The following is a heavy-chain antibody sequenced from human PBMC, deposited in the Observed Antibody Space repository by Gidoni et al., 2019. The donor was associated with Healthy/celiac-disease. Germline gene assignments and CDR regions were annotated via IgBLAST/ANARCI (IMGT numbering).Heavy chain of an antibody. CDR1: GFTFDDYA. Sequence: EVQLVESGGGLVQPGRSLRLSCAASGFTFDDYAMHWVRQAPGKGLEWVSGISWNSGSIGYADSGKGRFTISRDNAKNSLYLQMNSLRAEDTALYYCAKGDYGDYGPFDYWGQGTLVTVSS. CDR2: ISWNSGSI. D-gene: IGHD4-17*01. J-gene: IGHJ4*02. V-gene: IGHV3-9*01. CDR3: AKGDYGDYGPFDY.